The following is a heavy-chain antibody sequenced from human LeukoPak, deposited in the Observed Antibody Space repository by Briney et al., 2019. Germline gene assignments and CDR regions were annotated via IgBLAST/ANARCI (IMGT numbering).Heavy chain of an antibody. CDR1: GFNFSSYG. J-gene: IGHJ4*02. CDR3: ARELEQWLVLDY. CDR2: IWYDGSNK. Sequence: PGRSLRLSCAASGFNFSSYGMHWVRQAPGKGLEWVAVIWYDGSNKYYADSVKGRFTISRDNSKNTLYLQMNSLRAEDTAVYYCARELEQWLVLDYWGQGTLVTVSS. V-gene: IGHV3-33*01. D-gene: IGHD6-19*01.